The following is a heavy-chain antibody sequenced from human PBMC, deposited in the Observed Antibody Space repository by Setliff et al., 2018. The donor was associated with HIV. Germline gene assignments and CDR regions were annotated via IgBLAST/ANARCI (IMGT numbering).Heavy chain of an antibody. CDR1: GFSLRNYS. CDR3: AKPLTQWGVCPYHYAFGV. J-gene: IGHJ6*02. Sequence: LRLSCAVAGFSLRNYSMTWVRQAPGKGLEWVSAIAGTSASTYYADSVKGRFTISRDSSKSMLYLQMNSLRVEDTAIYYCAKPLTQWGVCPYHYAFGVWGQGTTVTVSS. CDR2: IAGTSAST. V-gene: IGHV3-23*01. D-gene: IGHD1-26*01.